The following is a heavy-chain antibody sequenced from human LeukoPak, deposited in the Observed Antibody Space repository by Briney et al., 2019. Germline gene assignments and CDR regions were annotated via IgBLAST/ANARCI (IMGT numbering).Heavy chain of an antibody. CDR2: ISYDGSNK. CDR1: GFTFSSYG. J-gene: IGHJ6*02. D-gene: IGHD3-3*02. V-gene: IGHV3-30*18. CDR3: AKGLHFWENDGMDV. Sequence: PGGSLRLSCAASGFTFSSYGMHWVRQAPGKGLEWVAVISYDGSNKYYADSVKGRFTISRDNSKNTLYLQMNSLRAEDTAVYYCAKGLHFWENDGMDVWGQGTTVTVSS.